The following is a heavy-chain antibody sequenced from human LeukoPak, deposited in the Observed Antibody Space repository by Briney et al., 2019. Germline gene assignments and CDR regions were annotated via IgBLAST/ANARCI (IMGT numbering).Heavy chain of an antibody. D-gene: IGHD3-3*01. J-gene: IGHJ4*02. CDR3: ARHSEYYDFWSGYSPADC. CDR1: GGSISSSSYY. V-gene: IGHV4-39*01. CDR2: IYYSGST. Sequence: SETLSLTCTVSGGSISSSSYYWGWIRQPPGKGLEWIGSIYYSGSTYYNPSLKSRVTISVDTSKNQFSLKLCSVTAADTAVYYCARHSEYYDFWSGYSPADCWGQGTLVTVSS.